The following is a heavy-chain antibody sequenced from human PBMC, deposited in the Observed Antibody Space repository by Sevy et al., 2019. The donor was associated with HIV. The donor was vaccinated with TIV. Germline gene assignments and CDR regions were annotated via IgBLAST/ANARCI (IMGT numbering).Heavy chain of an antibody. J-gene: IGHJ5*02. CDR1: GFTFSSYG. Sequence: GGSLRLSCAASGFTFSSYGMHWVRQAPGKGLEWVAVISYDGSNKYYADSVKGRFTISRENSKNTLYLQMNSLRAEDTAVYYCAKARVTMIVVAWGQGTLVTVSS. V-gene: IGHV3-30*18. CDR2: ISYDGSNK. D-gene: IGHD3-22*01. CDR3: AKARVTMIVVA.